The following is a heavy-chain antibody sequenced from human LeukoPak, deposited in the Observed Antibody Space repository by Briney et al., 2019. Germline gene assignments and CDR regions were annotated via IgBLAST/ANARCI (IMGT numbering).Heavy chain of an antibody. CDR2: MNPNSDNT. V-gene: IGHV1-8*01. D-gene: IGHD5-18*01. CDR3: AKRGYSYGDFDY. Sequence: ASVKVSCTASGYTFTSYDINWVRQATGQGLEWMGWMNPNSDNTGYAQKFQGRVTMTRNTSISTAYMELSSLRSEDTAVYYCAKRGYSYGDFDYWGQGTLVTVSS. J-gene: IGHJ4*02. CDR1: GYTFTSYD.